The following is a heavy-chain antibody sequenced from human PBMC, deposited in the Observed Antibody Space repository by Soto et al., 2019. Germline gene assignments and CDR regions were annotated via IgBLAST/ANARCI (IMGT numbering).Heavy chain of an antibody. J-gene: IGHJ4*02. V-gene: IGHV4-30-2*01. D-gene: IGHD2-21*02. CDR1: GGSISSGGYS. CDR3: ARSYSGGDAYFDT. Sequence: QLQLQESGSGLVKPSQTLSLTCAVSGGSISSGGYSWGWIRQPPGKGLEWIGYIYQSGSTFYNTSLKSRVTIAADRSKNQFSLNLASVTAADTAVYYCARSYSGGDAYFDTWGQGTLVTVSS. CDR2: IYQSGST.